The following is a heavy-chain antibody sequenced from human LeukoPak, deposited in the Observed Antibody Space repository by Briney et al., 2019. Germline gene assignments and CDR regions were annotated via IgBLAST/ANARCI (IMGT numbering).Heavy chain of an antibody. CDR2: ISSSSSCI. CDR1: GFTLKNYW. Sequence: KSGGSLRLSCAASGFTLKNYWMSWVRQAPGKGLEWVSSISSSSSCIYYADSVKGRFTISRDNAKNSLYLQMNSLRAEDTAVYYCARDRRELSFYFDYWGQGTLVTVSS. J-gene: IGHJ4*02. CDR3: ARDRRELSFYFDY. D-gene: IGHD1-26*01. V-gene: IGHV3-21*01.